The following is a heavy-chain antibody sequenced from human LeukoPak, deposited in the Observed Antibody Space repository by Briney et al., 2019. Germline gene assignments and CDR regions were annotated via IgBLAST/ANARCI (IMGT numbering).Heavy chain of an antibody. Sequence: GESLKISCKGSGYRFTSYWIGWVRQMPGKGLEWMGIIYPGDSDNRYSSSFQGQVTISADKSISTAYLQWSSLKASDTAMYYCARHLGYCSSTSCYAGDYYYYGMDVWGQGTTVTVSS. V-gene: IGHV5-51*01. J-gene: IGHJ6*02. CDR2: IYPGDSDN. CDR1: GYRFTSYW. D-gene: IGHD2-2*01. CDR3: ARHLGYCSSTSCYAGDYYYYGMDV.